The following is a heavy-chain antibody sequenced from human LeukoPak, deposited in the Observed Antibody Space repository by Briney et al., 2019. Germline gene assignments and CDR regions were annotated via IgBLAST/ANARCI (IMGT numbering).Heavy chain of an antibody. D-gene: IGHD2-2*01. CDR1: GFPYSIFD. Sequence: PGGSLTLSCAASGFPYSIFDMNWVRQAPGRGLEWVANIKPDGSEKYYVDSVKGLFTISRDNAKNSVFLQMNSLRAKDTAVYYFSGQESSRNNWAYWGQGTLISVSS. CDR3: SGQESSRNNWAY. CDR2: IKPDGSEK. J-gene: IGHJ4*02. V-gene: IGHV3-7*01.